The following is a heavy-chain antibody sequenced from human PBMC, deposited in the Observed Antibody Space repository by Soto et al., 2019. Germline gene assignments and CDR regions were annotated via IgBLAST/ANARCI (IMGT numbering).Heavy chain of an antibody. CDR1: GFSLTSRPMG. D-gene: IGHD1-20*01. V-gene: IGHV2-5*02. CDR2: IYWDDDK. CDR3: AHRLGGYTWNDGYLDF. Sequence: KESGPTLVTPTQTLTLTCSFSGFSLTSRPMGVGWIRQPPGKALEWLAVIYWDDDKRYSPALGSRLTITKDTSKKQVVLTVTNMDPVDTATYYCAHRLGGYTWNDGYLDFWGQGILVTVSS. J-gene: IGHJ4*02.